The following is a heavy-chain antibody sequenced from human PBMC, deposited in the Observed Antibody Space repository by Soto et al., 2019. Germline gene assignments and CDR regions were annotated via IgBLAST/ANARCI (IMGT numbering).Heavy chain of an antibody. Sequence: PSETLSLTCAVYGGSFSGYYWSWIRQPPGKGLEWIGEINHSGSTNYNPSLKSRVTISVDTSKNQFSLKLSSVTAADTAVYYCARIVNWMNYFDSWGQGTLVTVSS. CDR2: INHSGST. J-gene: IGHJ4*02. CDR3: ARIVNWMNYFDS. V-gene: IGHV4-34*01. CDR1: GGSFSGYY. D-gene: IGHD1-20*01.